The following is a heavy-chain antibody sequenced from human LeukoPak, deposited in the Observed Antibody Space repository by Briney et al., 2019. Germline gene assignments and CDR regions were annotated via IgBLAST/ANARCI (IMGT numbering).Heavy chain of an antibody. CDR3: AKDRAGYCSGGSCYTTFDP. J-gene: IGHJ5*02. CDR2: IYYSGST. V-gene: IGHV4-31*03. Sequence: PSETLSLTCTVSGGSISSGGYYWTWIRQHPGTGLEWIGYIYYSGSTYYNPSLKSRVTISVDTSKNQFSLKLSSVTAADTALYYCAKDRAGYCSGGSCYTTFDPWGQGTLVTVSS. CDR1: GGSISSGGYY. D-gene: IGHD2-15*01.